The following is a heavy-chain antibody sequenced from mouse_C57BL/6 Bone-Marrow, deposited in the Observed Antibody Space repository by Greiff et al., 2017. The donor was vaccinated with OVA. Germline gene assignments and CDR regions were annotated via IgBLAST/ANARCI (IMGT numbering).Heavy chain of an antibody. CDR2: ISSGSSTI. J-gene: IGHJ3*01. Sequence: DVKLVESGGGLVKPGGSLKLSCAASGFTFSDYGMHWVRQAPEKGLEWVAYISSGSSTIYYADTVKGRFTISRDNAKNTLFLQMTSLRSEDTAMYYCAKTNYYGSRVFAYWGQGTLVTVSA. D-gene: IGHD1-1*01. CDR3: AKTNYYGSRVFAY. V-gene: IGHV5-17*01. CDR1: GFTFSDYG.